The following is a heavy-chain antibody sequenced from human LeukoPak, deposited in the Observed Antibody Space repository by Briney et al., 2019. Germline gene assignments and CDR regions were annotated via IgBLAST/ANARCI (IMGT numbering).Heavy chain of an antibody. D-gene: IGHD6-19*01. Sequence: PGGSLRLSRAPSALTVSSNTMSWVRQAPGKGLEWVSVIYSGGSTYYADSVKGRFTISRHNSKNTLYLQMNSLRAEDTAVYYCAGGWSFDYWGQGTLVTVSS. CDR2: IYSGGST. V-gene: IGHV3-53*04. CDR1: ALTVSSNT. J-gene: IGHJ4*02. CDR3: AGGWSFDY.